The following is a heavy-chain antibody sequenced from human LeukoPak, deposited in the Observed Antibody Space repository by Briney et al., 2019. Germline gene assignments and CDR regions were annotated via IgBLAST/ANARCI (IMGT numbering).Heavy chain of an antibody. CDR3: ASNGDSPYYFDY. J-gene: IGHJ4*02. CDR1: GFTFSSYA. V-gene: IGHV3-64*01. D-gene: IGHD4-17*01. CDR2: ISSNGGST. Sequence: PGGSLRLSCAASGFTFSSYAMHWVRQAPGKGLEYVSAISSNGGSTYYANSVKGRFTISRDNSTNTLYLQMGSLRAEDMAVYYCASNGDSPYYFDYWGQGTLVTVSS.